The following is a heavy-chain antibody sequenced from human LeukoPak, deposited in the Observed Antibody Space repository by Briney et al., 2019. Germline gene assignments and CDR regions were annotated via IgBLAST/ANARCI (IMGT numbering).Heavy chain of an antibody. Sequence: SETLSLTCTVSGGSISSYYWSWIRQPPGKGLEWVGYIYDSGSTNYNPSLKSRVTIPVDTSNNQDSLKLSSATAADTAVYYCARDRSSGYYYPFDYWGQGTLVTVSS. D-gene: IGHD3-22*01. CDR3: ARDRSSGYYYPFDY. CDR2: IYDSGST. J-gene: IGHJ4*02. V-gene: IGHV4-59*01. CDR1: GGSISSYY.